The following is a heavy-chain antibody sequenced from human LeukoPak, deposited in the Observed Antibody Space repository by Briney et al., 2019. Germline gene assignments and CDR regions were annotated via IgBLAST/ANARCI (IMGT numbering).Heavy chain of an antibody. Sequence: ASVKVSCKASGYTFTTYGIIWVRQAPGQGLEWMGGIIPIFGKANYAQKFQGRVTITADESTSTAYMELSSLRSEDTAVYYCARSRRVRYCSNISCYAGFFEYWGQGTLVTVSS. J-gene: IGHJ4*02. D-gene: IGHD2-2*01. CDR1: GYTFTTYG. V-gene: IGHV1-69*13. CDR3: ARSRRVRYCSNISCYAGFFEY. CDR2: IIPIFGKA.